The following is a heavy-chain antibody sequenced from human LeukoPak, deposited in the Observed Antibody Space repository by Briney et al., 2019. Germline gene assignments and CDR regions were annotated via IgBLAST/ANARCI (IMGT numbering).Heavy chain of an antibody. Sequence: GASVKVSCKVSGYTLTELSMHWVRRAPGKGLEWMGGFDPEDGETIYAQKFQGRVTMTTDTSTSTAYMELRSLRSDDTAVYYWGRDGSGSFLGGQGPLVTVS. CDR1: GYTLTELS. V-gene: IGHV1-24*01. CDR3: GRDGSGSFL. J-gene: IGHJ4*02. D-gene: IGHD3-3*01. CDR2: FDPEDGET.